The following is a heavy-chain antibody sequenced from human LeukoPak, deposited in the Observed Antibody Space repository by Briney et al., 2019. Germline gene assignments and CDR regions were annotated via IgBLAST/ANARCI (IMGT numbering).Heavy chain of an antibody. Sequence: SETLSLTCTVSGGSISSYYWSWIRQPPGKGLEWIGYIYYSGSTNYNPSLKSRVTISVDTSKNQFSLKLSSVTAANTAVYYCARGGNMVRGVMTLYYYYGMDVWGQGTTVTVSS. CDR3: ARGGNMVRGVMTLYYYYGMDV. V-gene: IGHV4-59*01. CDR1: GGSISSYY. D-gene: IGHD3-10*01. CDR2: IYYSGST. J-gene: IGHJ6*02.